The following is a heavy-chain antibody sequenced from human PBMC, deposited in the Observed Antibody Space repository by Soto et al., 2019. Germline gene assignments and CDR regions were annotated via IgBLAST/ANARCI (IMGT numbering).Heavy chain of an antibody. CDR3: ARDKITGLFDY. Sequence: LSLTCTVSGGSISSGGYYWSWIRQPPGKGLEWIGYIYYSGSTNYNPSLKSRVTISVDTSKNQFSLKLTSVTAADTAVYYCARDKITGLFDYWGQGTLVTVSS. J-gene: IGHJ4*02. D-gene: IGHD2-8*02. CDR2: IYYSGST. V-gene: IGHV4-61*08. CDR1: GGSISSGGYY.